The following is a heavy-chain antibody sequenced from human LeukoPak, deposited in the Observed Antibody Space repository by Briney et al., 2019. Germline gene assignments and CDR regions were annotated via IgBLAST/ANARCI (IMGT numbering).Heavy chain of an antibody. CDR1: GFTFRSYE. D-gene: IGHD6-19*01. V-gene: IGHV3-48*03. J-gene: IGHJ4*02. CDR2: LSSSGSAF. Sequence: GGSLRLSCEDSGFTFRSYEMNWVRQAPGKGLEWIAYLSSSGSAFSYADSVKGRFTIARDNSKNTLYLQMNSLRAEDAAVYYCAKAGSSGWYDYWGQGTLVTVSS. CDR3: AKAGSSGWYDY.